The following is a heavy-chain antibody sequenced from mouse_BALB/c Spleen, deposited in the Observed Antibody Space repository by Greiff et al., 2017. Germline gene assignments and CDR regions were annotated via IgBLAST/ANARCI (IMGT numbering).Heavy chain of an antibody. CDR3: TRGTTAKSPYWYFDV. CDR1: GFTFSNYW. D-gene: IGHD1-2*01. CDR2: IRLKSNNYAT. Sequence: EVKLMESGGGLVQPGGSMKLSCVASGFTFSNYWMNWVRQSPEKGLEWVAEIRLKSNNYATHYAESVKGRFTISRDDSKSSVYLQMNNLRAEDTGIYYCTRGTTAKSPYWYFDVWGAGTTVTVSS. V-gene: IGHV6-6*02. J-gene: IGHJ1*01.